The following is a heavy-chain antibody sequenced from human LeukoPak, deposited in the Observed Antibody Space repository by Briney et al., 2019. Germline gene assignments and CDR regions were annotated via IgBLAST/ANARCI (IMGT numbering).Heavy chain of an antibody. V-gene: IGHV4-59*01. D-gene: IGHD1-26*01. CDR2: IYYSGST. CDR1: GGSISSYY. Sequence: SETLSLTCTVSGGSISSYYWSWIRQPPGKGLEWLGYIYYSGSTNYNPSLKRRVTISVDTSKNQFSLKLSSVTAADTAVYFCARDSSGYSGYDYYYMDVWGKGTTVTISS. J-gene: IGHJ6*03. CDR3: ARDSSGYSGYDYYYMDV.